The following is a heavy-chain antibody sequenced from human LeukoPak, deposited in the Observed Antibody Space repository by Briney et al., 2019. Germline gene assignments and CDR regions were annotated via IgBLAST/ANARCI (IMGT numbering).Heavy chain of an antibody. J-gene: IGHJ4*02. CDR1: GFSLSTSGVG. Sequence: SGPTLVKPTQTLTLTCTFSGFSLSTSGVGVGWIRQPPGKALEWLALIYWNDDKRYSPSLKSRLTITKDTSKNQVVLTMTNMDPVDTATYYCGHRRGWGVSNYFDYWGQGTLVTVSS. CDR3: GHRRGWGVSNYFDY. D-gene: IGHD5/OR15-5a*01. CDR2: IYWNDDK. V-gene: IGHV2-5*01.